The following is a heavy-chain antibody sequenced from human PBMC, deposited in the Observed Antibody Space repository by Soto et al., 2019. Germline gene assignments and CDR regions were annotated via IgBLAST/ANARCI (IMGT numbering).Heavy chain of an antibody. J-gene: IGHJ4*02. Sequence: QVQLVQSGAEVKKPGASVKVSCKASGYTFTSYGIRWVRQAPGQGLEWMGWISAYNGNTNYAPKLQGRVTMTTDTSTSTAYMELRSLRSDDTAVYYCARALTYYYGSGSPNLDYWGQGTLVTVSS. CDR2: ISAYNGNT. D-gene: IGHD3-10*01. CDR1: GYTFTSYG. V-gene: IGHV1-18*01. CDR3: ARALTYYYGSGSPNLDY.